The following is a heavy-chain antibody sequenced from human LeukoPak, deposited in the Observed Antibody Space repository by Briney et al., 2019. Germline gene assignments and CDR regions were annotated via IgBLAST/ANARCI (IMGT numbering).Heavy chain of an antibody. Sequence: PGGSLRLSCAASGFTFSSYEMNWVRQAPGKGLEWVSSISSSSSYIYYADSVKGRFTISRDNAKNSLYLQMNSLRAEDTAVYYCARGRQNSGSYSDAFDIWGQGTVVTVSS. J-gene: IGHJ3*02. CDR2: ISSSSSYI. CDR1: GFTFSSYE. D-gene: IGHD1-26*01. CDR3: ARGRQNSGSYSDAFDI. V-gene: IGHV3-21*01.